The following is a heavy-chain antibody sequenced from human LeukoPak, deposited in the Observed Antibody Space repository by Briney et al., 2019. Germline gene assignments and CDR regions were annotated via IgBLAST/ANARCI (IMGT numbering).Heavy chain of an antibody. CDR1: GGSISSGGYY. J-gene: IGHJ5*02. CDR2: ICGSAGGT. CDR3: AKDPPPVIRDHLLNWFDP. Sequence: ETLSLTCTVSGGSISSGGYYWSWIRQHPGKGLEWVSTICGSAGGTYYADSVRGRFTISRDNSKNTLYLQMNSLRAEDTAVYYCAKDPPPVIRDHLLNWFDPWGQGTLVTVSS. V-gene: IGHV3-23*01. D-gene: IGHD1-26*01.